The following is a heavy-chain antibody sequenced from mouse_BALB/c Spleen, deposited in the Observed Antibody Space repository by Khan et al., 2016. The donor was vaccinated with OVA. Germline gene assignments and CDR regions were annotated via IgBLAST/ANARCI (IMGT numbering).Heavy chain of an antibody. Sequence: EVKLLESRAELLKPGASVKLSCTSSGFNIKDTYMHWVKQRPEQGLEWIGRIDPANGDTKYDPKFQGKATITADTSSNTAYLQLSSLTSEDTAVYYCANLYGNPFAYWGQGTLVTVSA. J-gene: IGHJ3*01. CDR2: IDPANGDT. V-gene: IGHV14-3*02. CDR3: ANLYGNPFAY. D-gene: IGHD2-1*01. CDR1: GFNIKDTY.